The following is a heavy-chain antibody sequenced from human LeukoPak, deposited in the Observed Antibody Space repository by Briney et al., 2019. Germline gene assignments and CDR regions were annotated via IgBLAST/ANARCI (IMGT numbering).Heavy chain of an antibody. CDR1: GFTFSSYW. Sequence: PGGSLRLSCAASGFTFSSYWMSWVRQAPGKGLEWVANVNQDGSETHYVDSVKGRFTISRDNAKNSLYLQMNSLRAEDTAVYYCARLQYSFLYGSGSYGVDYWGQGTLVTVSS. V-gene: IGHV3-7*01. CDR3: ARLQYSFLYGSGSYGVDY. D-gene: IGHD3-10*01. CDR2: VNQDGSET. J-gene: IGHJ4*02.